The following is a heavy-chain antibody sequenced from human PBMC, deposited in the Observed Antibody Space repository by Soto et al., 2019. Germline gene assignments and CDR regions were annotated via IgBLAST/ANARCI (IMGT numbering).Heavy chain of an antibody. J-gene: IGHJ5*02. D-gene: IGHD4-17*01. CDR2: ISAYNGNT. Sequence: ASVKVSCKASGYTFTSYGISWVRQAPGQGLEWMGWISAYNGNTNYAQKLQGRVTMTTDTSTSTAYMELRSLRSDDTAVYYCARDYTTVTTSWFDPWGQGTLVTISS. V-gene: IGHV1-18*01. CDR1: GYTFTSYG. CDR3: ARDYTTVTTSWFDP.